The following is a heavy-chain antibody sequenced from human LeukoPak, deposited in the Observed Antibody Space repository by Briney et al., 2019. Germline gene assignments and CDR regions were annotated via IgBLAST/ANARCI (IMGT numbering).Heavy chain of an antibody. CDR1: GFTFSSYG. J-gene: IGHJ6*03. D-gene: IGHD6-13*01. V-gene: IGHV3-23*01. CDR3: ARDTSSSWYVVGYYYYMDV. CDR2: ISGSGGST. Sequence: GGSLRLSCAASGFTFSSYGMSWVRQAPGKGLEWVSAISGSGGSTYYADSVKGRFTISRDNSKNTLYLQMNSLRAEDTAVYYCARDTSSSWYVVGYYYYMDVWGKGTTVTISS.